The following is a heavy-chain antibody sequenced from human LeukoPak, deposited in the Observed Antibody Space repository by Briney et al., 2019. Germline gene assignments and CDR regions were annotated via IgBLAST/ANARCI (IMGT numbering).Heavy chain of an antibody. V-gene: IGHV3-23*01. CDR2: ISGSGGST. D-gene: IGHD4-17*01. J-gene: IGHJ2*01. Sequence: GGSLRLSCAASGFTFSSYAMSWVRQAPGKGLEWVSAISGSGGSTYYADSVKGRFTISRDNSKNTLYLQMNSLRAEDTAVYSCAKDYGDLYWYFDLWGRGTLVTVSS. CDR1: GFTFSSYA. CDR3: AKDYGDLYWYFDL.